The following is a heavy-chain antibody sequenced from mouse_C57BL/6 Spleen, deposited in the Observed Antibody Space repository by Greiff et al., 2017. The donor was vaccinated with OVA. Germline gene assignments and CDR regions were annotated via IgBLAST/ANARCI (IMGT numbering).Heavy chain of an antibody. Sequence: EVMLVESGGGLVQSGRSLRLSCATSGFTFSDFYMEWVRQAPGKGLEWIASSRNKANDYTTEYSASVKGRFIVSRDTSQSILYLQMNALRAEDTAIYYCARDHMITHAMDYWGQGTSVTVSS. D-gene: IGHD2-4*01. V-gene: IGHV7-1*01. CDR3: ARDHMITHAMDY. J-gene: IGHJ4*01. CDR2: SRNKANDYTT. CDR1: GFTFSDFY.